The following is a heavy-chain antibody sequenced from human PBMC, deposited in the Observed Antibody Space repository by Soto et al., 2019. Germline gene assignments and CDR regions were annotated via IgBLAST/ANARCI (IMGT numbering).Heavy chain of an antibody. V-gene: IGHV6-1*01. CDR3: ARAGVQWLSPSIPNNWFDP. J-gene: IGHJ5*02. CDR2: TYYRSKWYN. Sequence: SQTLSLTCVISGDSVSSNSAAWNWIRQSPSRGLEWLGRTYYRSKWYNDYAVSVKSRITINPDTSKNQFSLQLNSVTPEDTAVYYCARAGVQWLSPSIPNNWFDPWGEGALVTVCS. CDR1: GDSVSSNSAA. D-gene: IGHD6-19*01.